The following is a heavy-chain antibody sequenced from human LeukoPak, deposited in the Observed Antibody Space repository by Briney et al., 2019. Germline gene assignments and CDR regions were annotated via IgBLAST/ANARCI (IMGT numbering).Heavy chain of an antibody. CDR2: IYYSGST. CDR1: GGSISSYY. Sequence: SETLSLTCTVSGGSISSYYWSWIRQPPGKGLEWIGYIYYSGSTNYNPSLKSRVTISVDTSKNQFSLKLSSVTAADTAVYYCARDACGGDCYWGWRHFDHWGQGTLVTVSS. CDR3: ARDACGGDCYWGWRHFDH. V-gene: IGHV4-59*01. J-gene: IGHJ4*02. D-gene: IGHD2-21*02.